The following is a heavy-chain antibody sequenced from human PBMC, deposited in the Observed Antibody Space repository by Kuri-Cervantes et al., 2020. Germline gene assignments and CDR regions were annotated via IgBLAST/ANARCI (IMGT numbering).Heavy chain of an antibody. CDR2: INHSGST. CDR1: GGSFSGYS. J-gene: IGHJ6*02. Sequence: GSLRLSCAVYGGSFSGYSWSWIRQPPGKGLEWIGEINHSGSTNYNPSLKSRVTISVDTSKNQFSLKLSSVTAADTAVYYCARVPLLRYFDWLSENYYYYGMDVWGQGTTVTVSS. D-gene: IGHD3-9*01. CDR3: ARVPLLRYFDWLSENYYYYGMDV. V-gene: IGHV4-34*01.